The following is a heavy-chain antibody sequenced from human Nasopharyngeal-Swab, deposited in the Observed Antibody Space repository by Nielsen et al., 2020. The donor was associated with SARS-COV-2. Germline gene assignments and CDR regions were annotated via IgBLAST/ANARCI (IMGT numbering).Heavy chain of an antibody. CDR2: IYYSGST. V-gene: IGHV4-31*02. CDR3: ASDIGTPAYPRYYYYGMDV. Sequence: WIRQPPGKGLEWIGYIYYSGSTYYNPSLKSRVTISVDTSKNQFSLKLSSVTAADTAVYYCASDIGTPAYPRYYYYGMDVWGQGTTVTVSS. D-gene: IGHD1-1*01. J-gene: IGHJ6*02.